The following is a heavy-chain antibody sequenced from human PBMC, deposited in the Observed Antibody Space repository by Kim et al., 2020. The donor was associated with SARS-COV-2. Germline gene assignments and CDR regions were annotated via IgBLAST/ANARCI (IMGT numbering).Heavy chain of an antibody. CDR3: ARVDYGSGSYYFDY. Sequence: SQKFQGRVSITRDTAASTAYMELTSLRSEDTAVYYCARVDYGSGSYYFDYWGQGTLVTVSS. D-gene: IGHD3-10*01. V-gene: IGHV1-3*01. J-gene: IGHJ4*02.